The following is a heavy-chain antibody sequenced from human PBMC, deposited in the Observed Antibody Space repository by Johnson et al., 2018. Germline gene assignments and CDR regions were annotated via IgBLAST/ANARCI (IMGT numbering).Heavy chain of an antibody. J-gene: IGHJ3*02. CDR2: IYPGDSDT. D-gene: IGHD1-26*01. CDR3: ARLRRDRGSYPPHDAFDI. V-gene: IGHV5-51*03. CDR1: GYSFTSYW. Sequence: EVQLVESGAEVKKPGESLKISCKGSGYSFTSYWIGWVRQMPGKGLEWMGIIYPGDSDTKYSPSFEGQVTISADRSISTAYLQWSSLKASDTAMYFCARLRRDRGSYPPHDAFDIWGQGTMVTVSS.